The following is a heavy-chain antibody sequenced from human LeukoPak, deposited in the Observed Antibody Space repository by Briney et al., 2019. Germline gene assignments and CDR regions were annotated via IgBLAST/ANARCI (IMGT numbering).Heavy chain of an antibody. CDR2: ISAYNGNT. V-gene: IGHV1-18*01. CDR3: ARAPCYYGSRRLASCRMDV. D-gene: IGHD3-10*01. J-gene: IGHJ6*02. CDR1: GYTFTSYG. Sequence: ASVKVSCKASGYTFTSYGISWVRQAPGQGLKWMGWISAYNGNTNYAQKLQGRVTMTTDTSTSTAYMELRSLRSDDTAVYYCARAPCYYGSRRLASCRMDVWGQGTTVTVSS.